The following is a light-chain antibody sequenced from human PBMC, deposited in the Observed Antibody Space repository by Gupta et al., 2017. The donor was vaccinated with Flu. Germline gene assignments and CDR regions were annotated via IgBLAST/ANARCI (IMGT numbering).Light chain of an antibody. J-gene: IGKJ2*01. CDR1: QSISSY. V-gene: IGKV1-39*01. CDR2: AAS. Sequence: GDRVTITCRASQSISSYLNWYQQRPGKAPKLLIYAASSLQSGVPSRFSGSGSGTDFTLTISSLQPEDSATYYCQQSYSTPRTFGQGTKLEIK. CDR3: QQSYSTPRT.